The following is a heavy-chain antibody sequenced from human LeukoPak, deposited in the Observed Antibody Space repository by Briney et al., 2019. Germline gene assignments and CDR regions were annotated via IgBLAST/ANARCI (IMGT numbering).Heavy chain of an antibody. CDR3: ARDPRWLTPDCTSTSCYENYFDP. CDR2: IYHSGSA. D-gene: IGHD2-2*01. J-gene: IGHJ5*02. CDR1: GYSISSGYQ. V-gene: IGHV4-38-2*02. Sequence: SETLSLICGVSGYSISSGYQWAWIRQSPGKGLEWIGSIYHSGSAHYNPSLKSRVTISVETSKNQFSLNMYSVTAADAAVYYCARDPRWLTPDCTSTSCYENYFDPWGQGTLVTVSS.